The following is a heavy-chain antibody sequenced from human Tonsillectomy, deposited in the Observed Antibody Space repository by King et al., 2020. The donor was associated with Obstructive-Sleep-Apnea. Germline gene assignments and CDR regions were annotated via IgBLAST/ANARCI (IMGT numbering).Heavy chain of an antibody. CDR2: IYHSGGT. CDR1: GGSIISSHW. Sequence: VQLQESGPGLVKPSGTLSLTCAVSGGSIISSHWWSWVRQPPGRGLEWIGEIYHSGGTNYNPSLKSRVTISLGKSKNQFSLKLSSMTAADTAVYYCARSQGYCSSGSCYHYFDYWGQGTLVTVSS. J-gene: IGHJ4*02. V-gene: IGHV4-4*02. D-gene: IGHD2-15*01. CDR3: ARSQGYCSSGSCYHYFDY.